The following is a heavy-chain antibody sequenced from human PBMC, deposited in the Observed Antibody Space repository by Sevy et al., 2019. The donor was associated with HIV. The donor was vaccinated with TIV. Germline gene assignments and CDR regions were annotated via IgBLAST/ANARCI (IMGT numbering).Heavy chain of an antibody. CDR3: TTAHLALADIDF. CDR1: GFTFTGAW. Sequence: GGSLRISCAASGFTFTGAWLNWVRQAPGKGLEWVGRIKANIHGGTADYAAPVKGRFTISRDDSKNTLYLQMNSLKIDDTAVYYCTTAHLALADIDFRGQGTLVTVSS. CDR2: IKANIHGGTA. V-gene: IGHV3-15*01. J-gene: IGHJ4*02.